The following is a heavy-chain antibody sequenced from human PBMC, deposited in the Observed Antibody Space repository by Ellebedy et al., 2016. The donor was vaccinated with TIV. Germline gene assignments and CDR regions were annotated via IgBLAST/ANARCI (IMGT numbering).Heavy chain of an antibody. V-gene: IGHV3-30*04. CDR3: ARPRGITIFERILYFDL. CDR2: ISYVGNNV. Sequence: GESLKISCAASGFDFSRYSFHWVRQAPGKGLEWVAVISYVGNNVDYADSVKGRFTTYRDNSQNTLFLQMDSLRVEDTAVYYCARPRGITIFERILYFDLWGRGTLVTVSS. D-gene: IGHD3-3*01. CDR1: GFDFSRYS. J-gene: IGHJ2*01.